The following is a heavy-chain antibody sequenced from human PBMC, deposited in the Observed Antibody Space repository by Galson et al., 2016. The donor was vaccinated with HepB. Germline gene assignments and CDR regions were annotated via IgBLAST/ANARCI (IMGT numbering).Heavy chain of an antibody. D-gene: IGHD3-16*01. J-gene: IGHJ3*02. V-gene: IGHV4-59*01. CDR1: GGSISSYY. Sequence: ETLSLTCTVSGGSISSYYWSWIRQPPGEGLECIGIIYHSGSTNYSPSLKSRVTISLDTSKNQFSLKLTSVTAADTAVYYCARGNWDFPTYVRGTYYISGGAFDMWGQGTMVTVSS. CDR3: ARGNWDFPTYVRGTYYISGGAFDM. CDR2: IYHSGST.